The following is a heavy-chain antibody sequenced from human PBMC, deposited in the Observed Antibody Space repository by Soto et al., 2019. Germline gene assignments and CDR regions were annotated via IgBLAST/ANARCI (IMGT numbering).Heavy chain of an antibody. V-gene: IGHV1-3*01. J-gene: IGHJ4*02. CDR3: ARGDYYDIHDY. D-gene: IGHD3-22*01. CDR1: GYTFTGYA. Sequence: QVQLVQSGAEVKKPGASVKVSCKASGYTFTGYAIHWVRQAPGQRLEWMGWINAGNGNTKYSQKFQGRVTITRDTSASTADMELSSLRSEDTAVYYCARGDYYDIHDYWGQGTLVTVSS. CDR2: INAGNGNT.